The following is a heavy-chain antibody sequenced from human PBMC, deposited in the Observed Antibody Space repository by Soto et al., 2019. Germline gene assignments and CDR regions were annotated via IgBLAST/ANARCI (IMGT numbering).Heavy chain of an antibody. V-gene: IGHV4-38-2*01. CDR2: ISYSGST. CDR3: ARYYFDGTGYYYGFFDY. J-gene: IGHJ4*02. CDR1: GFSISRTYY. D-gene: IGHD3-22*01. Sequence: PSETLSLTCAVSGFSISRTYYWGWIRQPPGKGLECLGSISYSGSTIYNPSLKSRVTISIDTSKNNFSLKLPSVTAADTAVYYCARYYFDGTGYYYGFFDYWGQGALVTVSS.